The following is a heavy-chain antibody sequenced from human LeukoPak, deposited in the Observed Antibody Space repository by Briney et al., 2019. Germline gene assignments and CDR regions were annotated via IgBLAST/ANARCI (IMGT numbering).Heavy chain of an antibody. J-gene: IGHJ6*04. D-gene: IGHD6-19*01. V-gene: IGHV1-69*13. CDR1: GGTFSSYA. CDR3: ARGRHSAVAGTVTAANYYGMDV. Sequence: GASVKVSCKASGGTFSSYAISWVRQAPGQGLEWMGGIIPIFGTANYAQKFQGRVTITADESTSTAYMELSSLRSEDTAVYYCARGRHSAVAGTVTAANYYGMDVWGKGTTVTVSS. CDR2: IIPIFGTA.